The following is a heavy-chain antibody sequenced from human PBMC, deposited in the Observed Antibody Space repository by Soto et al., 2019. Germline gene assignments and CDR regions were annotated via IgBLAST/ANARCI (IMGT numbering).Heavy chain of an antibody. J-gene: IGHJ5*02. D-gene: IGHD3-22*01. CDR3: ARDSFYDSSGYYYGNWFDP. CDR2: ISSSSSTI. Sequence: RLSCAASGFTFSSYSMNWVRQAPGKGLEWVSYISSSSSTIYYADSVKGRFTISRDNAKNSLYLQMNSLRDEDTAVYYCARDSFYDSSGYYYGNWFDPWGQGTLVTVSS. CDR1: GFTFSSYS. V-gene: IGHV3-48*02.